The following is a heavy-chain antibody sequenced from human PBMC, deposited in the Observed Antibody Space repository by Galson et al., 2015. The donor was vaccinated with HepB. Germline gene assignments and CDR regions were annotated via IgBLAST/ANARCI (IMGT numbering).Heavy chain of an antibody. V-gene: IGHV1-8*01. CDR3: TRHTSVVVAGRLSNWFDP. J-gene: IGHJ5*02. CDR2: MNPKSENT. D-gene: IGHD6-19*01. CDR1: GYTFTNYV. Sequence: SVKVSCKASGYTFTNYVINWVRQATGQGLEWMGWMNPKSENTGYAQKFQGRVTMTRNTSISTAYMELSSLRSEDTAVYYCTRHTSVVVAGRLSNWFDPWGQGTLVTVSS.